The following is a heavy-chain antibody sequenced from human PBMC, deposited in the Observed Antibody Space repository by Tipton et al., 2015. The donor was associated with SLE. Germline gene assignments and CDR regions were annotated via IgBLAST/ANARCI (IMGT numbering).Heavy chain of an antibody. CDR3: ARGTQWGFYGTDV. CDR2: IYYSGST. D-gene: IGHD1-26*01. J-gene: IGHJ6*02. V-gene: IGHV4-59*02. Sequence: TLSLTCSVSGVSVSTYYWSWIRQPPGKGLEWIGYIYYSGSTNYNPSLKSRVTISLDTSKNQFSLKLSSVTAADTAVYYCARGTQWGFYGTDVWGQWTTVTVSS. CDR1: GVSVSTYY.